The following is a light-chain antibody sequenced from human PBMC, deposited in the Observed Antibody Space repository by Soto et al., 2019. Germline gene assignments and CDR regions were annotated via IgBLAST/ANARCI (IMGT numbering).Light chain of an antibody. J-gene: IGKJ1*01. CDR1: QSINSF. CDR2: GTS. CDR3: QQYGGAPRT. V-gene: IGKV3-20*01. Sequence: EIVLTQSPGTLSLSPGEGATLSCRASQSINSFLAWYQQRRGQAPRLLIHGTSNRATGIPDRFSGSGSGTDFTLTISRLEPEDFAVYYCQQYGGAPRTFGQGPKLDIK.